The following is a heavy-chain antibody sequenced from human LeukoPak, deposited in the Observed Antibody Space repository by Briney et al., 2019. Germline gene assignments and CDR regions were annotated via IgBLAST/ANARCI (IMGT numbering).Heavy chain of an antibody. D-gene: IGHD2-21*02. CDR2: ISSSGTSM. V-gene: IGHV3-11*04. J-gene: IGHJ4*02. CDR1: GFTFSDYY. Sequence: GGSLRLPCAASGFTFSDYYMNWIRQAPGKGLEWVSYISSSGTSMFYADSVKGRFTISRDNAKNLLHLQMNSLRAEDTAVYYCARAPGDPIDYWGQGTLVTVSS. CDR3: ARAPGDPIDY.